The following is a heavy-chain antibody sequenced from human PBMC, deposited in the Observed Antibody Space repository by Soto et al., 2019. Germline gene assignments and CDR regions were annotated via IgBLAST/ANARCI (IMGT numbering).Heavy chain of an antibody. J-gene: IGHJ6*02. D-gene: IGHD6-13*01. CDR2: IYYSGST. CDR1: GGSISSYY. Sequence: SETLSLTCTVSGGSISSYYWSWIRQPPGKGLEWIGYIYYSGSTNYNPSLKSRVTISVDTSKNQFSLKLSSVTAADTAVYYCARRSGGAAAGHYYYGMDVWGQVTTVTVS. CDR3: ARRSGGAAAGHYYYGMDV. V-gene: IGHV4-59*08.